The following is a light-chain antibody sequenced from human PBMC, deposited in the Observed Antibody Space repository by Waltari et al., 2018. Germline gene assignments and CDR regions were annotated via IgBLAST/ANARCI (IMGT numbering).Light chain of an antibody. CDR1: SLRTPF. CDR3: SSRDSSASHVL. V-gene: IGLV3-19*01. J-gene: IGLJ2*01. CDR2: GKN. Sequence: SSELTQDPAVSVALGQTVRITCHGASLRTPFALWYQQKSGQAPILGLFGKNKRPSGIPDRFSGYNSETTTSLTITGAQAEDEADYYCSSRDSSASHVLFAGGTKLTVL.